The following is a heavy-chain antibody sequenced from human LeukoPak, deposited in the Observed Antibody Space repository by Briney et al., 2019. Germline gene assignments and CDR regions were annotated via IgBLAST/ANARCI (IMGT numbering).Heavy chain of an antibody. CDR2: INEDGRVT. D-gene: IGHD4-23*01. V-gene: IGHV3-74*01. Sequence: GGSLRLSCAASRFNVNNYWMHWVRQAPGKGLVWVSRINEDGRVTSYAGSVRGRFTICRDSVENTLHLQMNSLRAEDTAVYYCVKDFGGNSDYWGQGTLVTVSS. J-gene: IGHJ4*02. CDR1: RFNVNNYW. CDR3: VKDFGGNSDY.